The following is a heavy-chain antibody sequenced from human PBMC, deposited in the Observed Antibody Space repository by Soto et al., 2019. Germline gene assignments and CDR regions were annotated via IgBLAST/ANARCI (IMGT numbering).Heavy chain of an antibody. Sequence: SETLSLTCAVYGGSFSGYYWSWIRQPPGKGLEWIGEINHSGSTNYNPSLQSRVTISVATSKNQFSLKLSSVTAAYTAVDYCARGGNTAMVAYYYYYGMDVWGQGTTVTVAS. D-gene: IGHD5-18*01. J-gene: IGHJ6*02. V-gene: IGHV4-34*01. CDR3: ARGGNTAMVAYYYYYGMDV. CDR2: INHSGST. CDR1: GGSFSGYY.